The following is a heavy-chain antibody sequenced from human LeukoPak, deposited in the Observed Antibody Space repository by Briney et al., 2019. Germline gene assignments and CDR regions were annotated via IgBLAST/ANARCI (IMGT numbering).Heavy chain of an antibody. CDR2: IRSKAYGGTT. D-gene: IGHD5-18*01. CDR3: TRGLDTAMVYYYYMDV. J-gene: IGHJ6*03. V-gene: IGHV3-49*04. CDR1: GFTFGDYA. Sequence: GGSLRLSCTASGFTFGDYAMSWVRQAPGKGLEWVGFIRSKAYGGTTEYAASVKGRFTTSRDDSKSIAYLQMNSLKTEDTAVYYCTRGLDTAMVYYYYMDVWGKGTTVTVSS.